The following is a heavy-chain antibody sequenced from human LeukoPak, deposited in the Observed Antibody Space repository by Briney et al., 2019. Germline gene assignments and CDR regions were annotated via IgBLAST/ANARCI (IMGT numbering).Heavy chain of an antibody. V-gene: IGHV3-21*01. CDR3: ARDYSSSWCDYFDY. Sequence: PGGSLRLSCAASGFTFSSYSMNWVRQAPGKGLEWVSSISSSSSYIYYADSVKGRFTISRDNAKNSLYLQMNSLRAEDTAVYYCARDYSSSWCDYFDYWGQGTLVTVSS. J-gene: IGHJ4*02. D-gene: IGHD6-13*01. CDR1: GFTFSSYS. CDR2: ISSSSSYI.